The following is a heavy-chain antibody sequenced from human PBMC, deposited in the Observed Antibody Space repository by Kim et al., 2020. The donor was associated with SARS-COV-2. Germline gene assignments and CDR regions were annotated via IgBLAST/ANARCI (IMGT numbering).Heavy chain of an antibody. CDR3: ARDYGDYFDY. D-gene: IGHD4-17*01. V-gene: IGHV3-11*05. J-gene: IGHJ4*02. Sequence: YKNYADPLKGRCTISRDNAKNSLYLQMNSLRAEDTAVYYCARDYGDYFDYWGQGTLVTVSS. CDR2: YK.